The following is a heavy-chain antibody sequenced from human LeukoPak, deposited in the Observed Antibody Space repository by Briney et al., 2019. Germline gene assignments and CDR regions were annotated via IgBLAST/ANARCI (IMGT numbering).Heavy chain of an antibody. V-gene: IGHV4-61*01. Sequence: PSETLSLTCTVSGGSISSSSYYWSWIRQPPGKGLGWIGYIYYSGSTNYNPSLKSRVTISVDTSKNQFSLNLSSVTAADTAVYYCARDQGYGMDVWGQGTTVTVSS. J-gene: IGHJ6*02. CDR3: ARDQGYGMDV. CDR1: GGSISSSSYY. CDR2: IYYSGST.